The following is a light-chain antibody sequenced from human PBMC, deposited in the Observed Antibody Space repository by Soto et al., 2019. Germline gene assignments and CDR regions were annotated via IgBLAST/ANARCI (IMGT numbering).Light chain of an antibody. CDR3: ASYTSSSSYV. Sequence: LTQPAAVSGSRGQSITISCTGTSSDVGGYNYVSWYQQHPGKAPKLMIYEVSNRPSGVSNRFSGSKSGNTASLTISGLQAEDEADYYCASYTSSSSYVFGTGTKVTVL. CDR2: EVS. V-gene: IGLV2-14*01. CDR1: SSDVGGYNY. J-gene: IGLJ1*01.